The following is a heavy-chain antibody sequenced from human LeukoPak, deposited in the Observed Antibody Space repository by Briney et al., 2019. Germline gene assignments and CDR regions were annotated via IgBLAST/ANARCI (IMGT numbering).Heavy chain of an antibody. Sequence: GGSLRLSCAASGFTFSTSAMHWVRQAPGKGLEWVAVISYDGSNKYYADSVKGRFTISRDNSKNTLYLQMNSLRAEDTAVYYCARGSSNTWPPGAEYFEHWGQGTQVTVSS. CDR1: GFTFSTSA. V-gene: IGHV3-30-3*01. CDR3: ARGSSNTWPPGAEYFEH. CDR2: ISYDGSNK. D-gene: IGHD6-13*01. J-gene: IGHJ1*01.